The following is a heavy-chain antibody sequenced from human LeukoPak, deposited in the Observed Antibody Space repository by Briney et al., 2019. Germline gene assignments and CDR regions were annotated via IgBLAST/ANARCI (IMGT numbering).Heavy chain of an antibody. Sequence: SETLSLTCTVSGGSVSSGTYYWSWIRQPPGEGLEWIGYIYYSGSTNYNPSLKSRVTISVDTSKNQFSLKLSSVTAADTAVYYCARDPSGWFLFDYWGQGTLVTVSS. J-gene: IGHJ4*02. CDR1: GGSVSSGTYY. D-gene: IGHD6-19*01. CDR3: ARDPSGWFLFDY. V-gene: IGHV4-61*01. CDR2: IYYSGST.